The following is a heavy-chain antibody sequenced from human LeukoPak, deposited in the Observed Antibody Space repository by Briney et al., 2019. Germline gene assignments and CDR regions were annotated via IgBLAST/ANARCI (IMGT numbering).Heavy chain of an antibody. J-gene: IGHJ4*02. CDR2: VYNSGST. D-gene: IGHD5-12*01. CDR3: ARHNSGFDSTGFDY. Sequence: PSETLSLTCTVSGASIGTYYWSWIRQPPGKGLEWIGYVYNSGSTNYNPSLKSRVTISVDTSKNQFSLKLSSVTAADTAVYYCARHNSGFDSTGFDYWGQGTLVTVSS. CDR1: GASIGTYY. V-gene: IGHV4-59*08.